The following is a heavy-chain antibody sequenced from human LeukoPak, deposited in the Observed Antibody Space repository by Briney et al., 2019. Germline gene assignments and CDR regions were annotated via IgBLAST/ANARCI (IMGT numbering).Heavy chain of an antibody. CDR1: GFTFSSYA. J-gene: IGHJ5*02. CDR3: ARDRGSSSSTGKPFDP. CDR2: ISYDGSNK. V-gene: IGHV3-30-3*01. D-gene: IGHD2-2*01. Sequence: GGSLRLSCAAPGFTFSSYAMHWVRQAPGKGLEWVAVISYDGSNKYYADSVKGRFTISRDNSKNTLYLQMNSLRAEDTAVYYCARDRGSSSSTGKPFDPWGQGTLVTVSS.